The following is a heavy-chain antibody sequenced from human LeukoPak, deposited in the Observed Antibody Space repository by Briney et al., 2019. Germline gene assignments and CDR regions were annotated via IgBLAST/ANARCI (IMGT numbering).Heavy chain of an antibody. CDR1: GYTFTSYD. J-gene: IGHJ4*02. D-gene: IGHD4-17*01. V-gene: IGHV1-8*01. Sequence: ASVKVSCKASGYTFTSYDINWVRQATGQGLEWMGWMNPNSGNTGYAQKFQGRVTMTRNTSISTAYMELSSLRSGDTAVYYCAMDYGDQPPGNDYWGQGTLVTVSS. CDR2: MNPNSGNT. CDR3: AMDYGDQPPGNDY.